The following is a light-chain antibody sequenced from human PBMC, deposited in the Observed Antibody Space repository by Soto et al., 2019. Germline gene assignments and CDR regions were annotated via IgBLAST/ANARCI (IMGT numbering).Light chain of an antibody. CDR2: RIN. Sequence: QSVLTQPPSASGTPGRRFTIFGSGTTSNIGSHYVHWYQQLPGTAPKLLIHRINQRPSGVPDRFSGSKSGTSASLAISGLRSEDEAVYYCATWDDSVNGWVCGGGTKLTVL. V-gene: IGLV1-47*01. J-gene: IGLJ3*02. CDR3: ATWDDSVNGWV. CDR1: TSNIGSHY.